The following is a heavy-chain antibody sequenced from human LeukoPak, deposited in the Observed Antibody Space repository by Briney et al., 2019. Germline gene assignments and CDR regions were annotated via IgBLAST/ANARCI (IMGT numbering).Heavy chain of an antibody. CDR2: ISSSGSTI. J-gene: IGHJ4*02. V-gene: IGHV3-48*03. CDR1: GFTFSSYE. D-gene: IGHD3-10*01. CDR3: ARGGGRTGYYGSGSYPSY. Sequence: GGSLRLSCAASGFTFSSYEMNWVRQAPGKGLEWVSYISSSGSTIYYADSVKGRFTISRDNAKNSLYLQMNSLRAEDTAVYYCARGGGRTGYYGSGSYPSYWGQGTLVTVSS.